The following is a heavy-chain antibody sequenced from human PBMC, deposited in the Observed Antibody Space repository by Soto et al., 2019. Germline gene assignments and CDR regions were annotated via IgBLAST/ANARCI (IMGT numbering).Heavy chain of an antibody. J-gene: IGHJ4*02. CDR2: IWYDGSNK. V-gene: IGHV3-33*01. CDR3: ARVHYYGSGSYYPFDY. D-gene: IGHD3-10*01. CDR1: GFTFSSYG. Sequence: QVQLVESGGGVVQPGRSLRLSCAASGFTFSSYGMHWVRQAPGKGLEWVAVIWYDGSNKYYADSVEGRFTISSDNSKNTLYLQMNSLRAEDTAVYYCARVHYYGSGSYYPFDYWGQGTLVTVSS.